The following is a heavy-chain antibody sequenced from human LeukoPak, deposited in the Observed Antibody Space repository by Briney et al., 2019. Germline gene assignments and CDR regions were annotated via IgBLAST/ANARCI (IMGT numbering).Heavy chain of an antibody. CDR1: GGSISGYY. CDR3: ARRSPYSTGWSSYFDY. Sequence: SETLSLTCTVSGGSISGYYWSWIRQPPGKGLEWIGYIYNSGITNYNPSLKSRVTISLDKSRNHFSLKLTSVTAADSAVYYCARRSPYSTGWSSYFDYWGQGALVTVSS. CDR2: IYNSGIT. J-gene: IGHJ4*02. D-gene: IGHD6-19*01. V-gene: IGHV4-59*12.